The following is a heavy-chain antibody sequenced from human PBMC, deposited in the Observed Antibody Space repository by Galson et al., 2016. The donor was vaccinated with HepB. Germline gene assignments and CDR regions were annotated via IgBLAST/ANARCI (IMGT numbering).Heavy chain of an antibody. CDR2: IYYSGGST. V-gene: IGHV4-59*01. D-gene: IGHD6-19*01. CDR1: GVSLSSSY. CDR3: ARVRIAVAENSYFFDS. J-gene: IGHJ4*02. Sequence: SETLSLTCTVSGVSLSSSYWSWIRQPPGKGLEWIGYIYYSGGSTNYNPSLKSRVTISVDTLKNQFSLKLSSVTAADTAVYFCARVRIAVAENSYFFDSWGQGTLVTVSS.